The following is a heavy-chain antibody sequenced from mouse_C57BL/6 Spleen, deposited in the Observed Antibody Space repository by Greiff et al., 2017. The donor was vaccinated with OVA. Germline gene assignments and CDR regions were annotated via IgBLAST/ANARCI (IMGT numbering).Heavy chain of an antibody. CDR1: GYAFSSSW. J-gene: IGHJ4*01. Sequence: QVQLQQSGPELVKPGASVKISCKASGYAFSSSWMNWVKQRPGKGLEWIGRIYPGDGDTNYNGKFKGKATLTADKSSSTAYMQLSSLTSEYSAVYFCARSNSSGYDYAMDYWGQGTSVTVSS. CDR2: IYPGDGDT. CDR3: ARSNSSGYDYAMDY. D-gene: IGHD3-2*02. V-gene: IGHV1-82*01.